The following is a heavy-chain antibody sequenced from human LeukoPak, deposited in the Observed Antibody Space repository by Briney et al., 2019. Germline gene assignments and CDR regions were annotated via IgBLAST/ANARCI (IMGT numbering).Heavy chain of an antibody. J-gene: IGHJ4*02. CDR1: SGSISSSGYY. CDR3: ARNADMYYYVDN. V-gene: IGHV4-31*03. D-gene: IGHD3-10*01. CDR2: IYYSGGT. Sequence: PSQTLSLTCTVSSGSISSSGYYGSWIRQHPGKGLEWIGCIYYSGGTYYNTSLKSRVTISVDTSKNQFSLSPTSVNAAAPPEFYCARNADMYYYVDNWGQGTLVTVSS.